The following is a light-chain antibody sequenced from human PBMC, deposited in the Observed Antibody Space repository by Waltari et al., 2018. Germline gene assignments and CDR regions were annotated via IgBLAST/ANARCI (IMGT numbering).Light chain of an antibody. CDR2: YYPDSDK. CDR3: LIWHSSAWV. Sequence: QAVLTQPASLSSSPGASASLTCTLRSGISVGTSRIYWYQQKPGSPPQYLLTYYPDSDKQPGPGVPGRFSGSKDASANAGILLISGLQSEDEADYYCLIWHSSAWVFGGGTKLTVL. V-gene: IGLV5-45*01. CDR1: SGISVGTSR. J-gene: IGLJ3*02.